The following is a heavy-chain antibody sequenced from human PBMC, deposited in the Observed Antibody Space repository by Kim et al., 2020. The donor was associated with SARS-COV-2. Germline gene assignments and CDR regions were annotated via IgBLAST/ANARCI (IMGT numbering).Heavy chain of an antibody. D-gene: IGHD2-2*01. CDR2: IYYSGST. V-gene: IGHV4-30-4*01. J-gene: IGHJ3*02. CDR3: ARGAEDQNAFDI. Sequence: SETLSLTCTVSGGSISSGDYYWSWIRQPPGKGLEWIGYIYYSGSTYYNPSLKSRVTISVDTSKNQFSLKLSSVTAADTAVYYCARGAEDQNAFDIWGQGTMVTVSS. CDR1: GGSISSGDYY.